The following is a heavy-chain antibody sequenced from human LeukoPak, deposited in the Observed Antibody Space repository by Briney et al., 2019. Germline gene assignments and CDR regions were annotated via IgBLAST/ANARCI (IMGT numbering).Heavy chain of an antibody. CDR3: AKSGYDRFDY. Sequence: GGTLRLSCAASGFTFSSSAMSWLRQAPGKGLEWVSTISGSYSSTYYADSVKGRFTISRDNSKNTLYLQMNSLRADDTAVYYCAKSGYDRFDYWGQGTLVTVSS. CDR2: ISGSYSST. D-gene: IGHD5-12*01. V-gene: IGHV3-23*01. J-gene: IGHJ4*02. CDR1: GFTFSSSA.